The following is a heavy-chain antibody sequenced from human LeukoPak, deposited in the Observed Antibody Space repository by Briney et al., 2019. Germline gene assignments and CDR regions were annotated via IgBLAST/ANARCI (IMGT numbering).Heavy chain of an antibody. Sequence: SVKVSCKASGGTFSSYAIGWVRQAPGQGLEWMGGIIPIFGTANYAQKFQGRVTITTDESTSTAYMELRSLRSDDTAVYYCARRFVAWFDPWGREPWSPSPQ. D-gene: IGHD5-12*01. CDR3: ARRFVAWFDP. CDR1: GGTFSSYA. J-gene: IGHJ5*02. V-gene: IGHV1-69*05. CDR2: IIPIFGTA.